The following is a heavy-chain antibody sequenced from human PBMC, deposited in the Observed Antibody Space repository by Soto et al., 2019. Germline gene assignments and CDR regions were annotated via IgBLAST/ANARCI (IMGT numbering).Heavy chain of an antibody. J-gene: IGHJ6*02. D-gene: IGHD2-21*02. CDR2: IGTRGDI. V-gene: IGHV3-21*01. Sequence: GGSLRLSCAVSGFTVSSYSMHWVRRPPGKGLEWVSSIGTRGDIYDSDSVKGRSTSSRDNAKSSLSRQMTFLRPEYTGVYSCAREETAWPLAYGLGVWGRGTRVTASS. CDR3: AREETAWPLAYGLGV. CDR1: GFTVSSYS.